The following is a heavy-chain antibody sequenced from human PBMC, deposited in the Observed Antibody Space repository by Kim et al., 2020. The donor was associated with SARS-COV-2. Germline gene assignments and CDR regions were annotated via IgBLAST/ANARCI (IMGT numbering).Heavy chain of an antibody. CDR2: IKTDGSEK. V-gene: IGHV3-7*01. CDR1: RFTFSSYW. CDR3: VKDAPRGWAFDY. J-gene: IGHJ4*02. Sequence: GGSLRLSCAASRFTFSSYWMYWVRQAPGKGLEWVASIKTDGSEKFYVESVRGRFTISRDNAKNSLFLQMKSLRAEDTAVYYGVKDAPRGWAFDYWGQGTL. D-gene: IGHD6-19*01.